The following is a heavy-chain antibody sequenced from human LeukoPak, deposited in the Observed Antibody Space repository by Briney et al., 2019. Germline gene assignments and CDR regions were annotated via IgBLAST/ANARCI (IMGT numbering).Heavy chain of an antibody. Sequence: GGSLRLSCAASGFTFSSYSMNWVRQAPGQGLERVSSISSSSSYIYYADSVKDRFAISRDNANNSLYLQMNSLRAEDTAVYYCARGGRGSGSYRGLIDYWGQGTLVTVSS. V-gene: IGHV3-21*01. CDR2: ISSSSSYI. D-gene: IGHD1-26*01. CDR3: ARGGRGSGSYRGLIDY. J-gene: IGHJ4*02. CDR1: GFTFSSYS.